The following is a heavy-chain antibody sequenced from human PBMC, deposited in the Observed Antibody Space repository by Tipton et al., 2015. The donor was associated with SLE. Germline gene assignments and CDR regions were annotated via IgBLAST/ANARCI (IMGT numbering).Heavy chain of an antibody. D-gene: IGHD2-21*01. CDR1: GDSIRSGGYY. CDR2: MYYSGTT. V-gene: IGHV4-31*03. CDR3: AGVVAIPDYHIYAVDV. Sequence: TLSLTCSVSGDSIRSGGYYWDWIRPHPEKGLGWIGHMYYSGTTYYNPSLEGRVIISVDTSKSQFSLNLTSVTAADTAVYYCAGVVAIPDYHIYAVDVWGQGTTVTVSS. J-gene: IGHJ6*02.